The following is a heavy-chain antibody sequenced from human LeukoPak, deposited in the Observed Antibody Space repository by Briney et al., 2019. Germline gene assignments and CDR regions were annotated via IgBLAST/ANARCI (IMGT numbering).Heavy chain of an antibody. CDR3: ASLFSYGMDV. CDR2: ISYDGSNK. Sequence: GRSLRLSCAASGFTFSSYCMPWVRQAPGKGLEGVAVISYDGSNKYYADSVKGRFTISRDNSKNTLYLQMNSRRAEDTAVYYCASLFSYGMDVCGQGTTVTVSS. J-gene: IGHJ6*02. V-gene: IGHV3-30*03. CDR1: GFTFSSYC.